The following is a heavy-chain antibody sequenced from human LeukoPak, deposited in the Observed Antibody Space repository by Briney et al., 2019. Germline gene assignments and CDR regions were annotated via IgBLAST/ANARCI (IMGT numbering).Heavy chain of an antibody. CDR3: AKGVAANNFWSGYDY. CDR1: GFTFRSYG. CDR2: ISATGGSI. J-gene: IGHJ4*02. V-gene: IGHV3-23*01. D-gene: IGHD3-3*01. Sequence: RGSLRLSCAASGFTFRSYGMNWVRQAPGKGLEWISSISATGGSIYYADSVKGGFTISRDNSKNTLNLQMNGVRAEDTAIYYCAKGVAANNFWSGYDYWGQGALFSVSS.